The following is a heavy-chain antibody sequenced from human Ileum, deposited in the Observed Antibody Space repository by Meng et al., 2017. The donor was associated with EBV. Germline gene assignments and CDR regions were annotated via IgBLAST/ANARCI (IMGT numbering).Heavy chain of an antibody. V-gene: IGHV3-30*18. J-gene: IGHJ4*02. CDR2: ISYDGKNK. CDR3: AKRRVAVAGDFDY. Sequence: VGAGGALVPPGGSLQPSCAASGVTFSDSTMHWGRQASRKGLEWVVVISYDGKNKYYAGAVKGRFNISRDNSKNALYLQMTSLRAEDTAVYYGAKRRVAVAGDFDYWGQGTLVTVSS. D-gene: IGHD6-19*01. CDR1: GVTFSDST.